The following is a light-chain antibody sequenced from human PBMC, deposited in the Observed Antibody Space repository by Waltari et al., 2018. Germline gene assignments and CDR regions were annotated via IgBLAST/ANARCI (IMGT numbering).Light chain of an antibody. CDR3: QYFDNLPMFT. Sequence: DIQLTQSPSSLAASVGDRVTLTCRASQDIGGYLHWYQQQPGKAPKLLIYKTSILNTGVRSRFSGGSSRIDYTLTITNLQPEDIATYYCQYFDNLPMFTFGPGTKVEIK. CDR2: KTS. V-gene: IGKV1-33*01. CDR1: QDIGGY. J-gene: IGKJ2*01.